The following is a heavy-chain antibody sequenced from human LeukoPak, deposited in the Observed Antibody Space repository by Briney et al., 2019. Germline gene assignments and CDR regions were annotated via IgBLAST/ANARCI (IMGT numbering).Heavy chain of an antibody. D-gene: IGHD3-22*01. J-gene: IGHJ4*02. Sequence: PGGSLRLSCAASGLSFGFYAMSWVRQAPGKGLEWVSSISGGGAGTYYADSVKGRFTISRDNSKNTLYVQVNSLGTEDTAAYYCAKGSYYDSSGSFYFDYWGQGTLVTVSS. V-gene: IGHV3-23*01. CDR3: AKGSYYDSSGSFYFDY. CDR1: GLSFGFYA. CDR2: ISGGGAGT.